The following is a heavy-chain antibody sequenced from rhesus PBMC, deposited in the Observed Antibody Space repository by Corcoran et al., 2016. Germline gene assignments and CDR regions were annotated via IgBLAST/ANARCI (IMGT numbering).Heavy chain of an antibody. V-gene: IGHV4-122*02. CDR2: ISYRGRP. D-gene: IGHD1-14*01. J-gene: IGHJ4*01. CDR1: GGSISSSYYY. CDR3: ARKYGWDAYFDS. Sequence: QVQLQESGPGLVKPSETLSLTCAVSGGSISSSYYYWSWIRQAPGRGREWIGYISYRGRPSSHPPLKSRVTNSREASKNQFSLKLSSVTAADTAVYYCARKYGWDAYFDSWGQGVLGTVSS.